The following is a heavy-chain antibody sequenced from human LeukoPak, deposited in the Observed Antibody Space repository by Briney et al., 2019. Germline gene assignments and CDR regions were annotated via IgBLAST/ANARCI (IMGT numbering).Heavy chain of an antibody. Sequence: SETLSLTCAVYGGSFSGYYWSWIRQPPGKGLAWIGEINHSGSTNYNPSLKSRVTISVDTSKNQFSLKLSSVTAADTAVYYCARGLTTVSSYNSFDPWGQGTLVTVSS. CDR1: GGSFSGYY. CDR2: INHSGST. V-gene: IGHV4-34*01. CDR3: ARGLTTVSSYNSFDP. J-gene: IGHJ5*02. D-gene: IGHD4-4*01.